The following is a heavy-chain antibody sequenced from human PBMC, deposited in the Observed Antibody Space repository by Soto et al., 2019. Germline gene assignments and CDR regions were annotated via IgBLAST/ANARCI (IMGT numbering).Heavy chain of an antibody. D-gene: IGHD6-19*01. Sequence: QVQLVQSGAEVRKPGSSVKVSCKASGGTFSSDAVSWVRQAPGQGLEWMGWLIPILGTTYYAQKFQGRVTITADESTNTAYMELSSLRSDDTAVYYCARASGYVSGWYHDYWGQGTRVTVSS. CDR2: LIPILGTT. CDR1: GGTFSSDA. J-gene: IGHJ4*02. CDR3: ARASGYVSGWYHDY. V-gene: IGHV1-69*01.